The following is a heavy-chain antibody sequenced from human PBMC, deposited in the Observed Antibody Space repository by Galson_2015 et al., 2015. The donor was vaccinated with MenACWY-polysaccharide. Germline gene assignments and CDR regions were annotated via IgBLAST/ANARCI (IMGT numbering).Heavy chain of an antibody. CDR1: GFTFSTYR. Sequence: SLRLSCAASGFTFSTYRMNWVRQAPGKGLEWVSYISSSSSIISYADSVKGRFTISRDNANNSLYLQMNSLRAEDTAVYYCARGDSSTGFDYWGQGTLVTVSS. CDR2: ISSSSSII. V-gene: IGHV3-48*01. J-gene: IGHJ4*02. CDR3: ARGDSSTGFDY. D-gene: IGHD6-13*01.